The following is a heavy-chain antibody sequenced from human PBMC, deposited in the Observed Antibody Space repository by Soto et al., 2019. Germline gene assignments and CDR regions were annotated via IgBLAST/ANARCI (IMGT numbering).Heavy chain of an antibody. CDR2: IIPIFGTA. CDR3: ARIEYSSSPGELQPRGRGYFDY. J-gene: IGHJ4*02. V-gene: IGHV1-69*01. Sequence: QVQLVQSGAEVKKPGSSVKVSCKASGGTFSSYAISWVRQAPGQGLEWMGGIIPIFGTANYAQKFQGRVTITADESTRTAHMELSSLRSEDTAVYYCARIEYSSSPGELQPRGRGYFDYWGQGTLVTVSS. D-gene: IGHD6-6*01. CDR1: GGTFSSYA.